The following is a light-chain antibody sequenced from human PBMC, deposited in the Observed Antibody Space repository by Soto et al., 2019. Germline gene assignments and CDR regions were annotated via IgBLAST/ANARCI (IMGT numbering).Light chain of an antibody. J-gene: IGLJ2*01. CDR3: SSFTNNSTVV. V-gene: IGLV2-18*02. CDR2: EVS. Sequence: QSALTQPPSVSGSPGQSVTISCTGTTGDIGSYNRVSWYQQPPGTAPKLMIYEVSNRPSGVPDRFSGSKSGNTASLTISGLQAEDEADYYCSSFTNNSTVVFGGGTKLTVL. CDR1: TGDIGSYNR.